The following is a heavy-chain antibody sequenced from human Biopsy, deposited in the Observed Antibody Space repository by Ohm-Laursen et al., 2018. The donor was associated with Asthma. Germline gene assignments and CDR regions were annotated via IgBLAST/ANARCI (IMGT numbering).Heavy chain of an antibody. Sequence: GASVKVSCKASGYNFISFAIHWVRQAPGQRLEWIGWVNTGNGDTKYSQKIQGRVTITRDTSASTAYMELRSLRSEDTATYYCARTYYDFLTGQVKDVFGVWGQGTMVTVSS. J-gene: IGHJ3*01. CDR1: GYNFISFA. CDR2: VNTGNGDT. D-gene: IGHD3-9*01. V-gene: IGHV1-3*04. CDR3: ARTYYDFLTGQVKDVFGV.